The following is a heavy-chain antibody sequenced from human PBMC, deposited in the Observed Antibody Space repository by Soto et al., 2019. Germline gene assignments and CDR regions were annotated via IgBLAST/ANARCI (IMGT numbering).Heavy chain of an antibody. CDR1: GFDFGSYG. D-gene: IGHD3-10*01. Sequence: QVQLVESGGGVVQPGGSLRLSCVASGFDFGSYGMQWVRRAPGKGLEWMAVIWYDGSTAYYADSVKGRFTISRDNSKNTLFLHLNSLTDEDTAVYFCASAGVRGFVVPVFYGLDVWGDGTTVTVCS. V-gene: IGHV3-33*01. CDR2: IWYDGSTA. CDR3: ASAGVRGFVVPVFYGLDV. J-gene: IGHJ6*04.